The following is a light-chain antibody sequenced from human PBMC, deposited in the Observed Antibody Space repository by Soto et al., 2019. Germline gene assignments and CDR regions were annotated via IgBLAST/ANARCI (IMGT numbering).Light chain of an antibody. CDR3: SSYTHSSTLV. CDR2: EVS. Sequence: QSALTQPASVSGSPGQSITISCTGTSSDVGGYNYVSWYQQHPGKAPKLMISEVSSRPSGVSNRFSGSKSGNTASLTISGLQAEDEADYYCSSYTHSSTLVFGGRTKLTVL. V-gene: IGLV2-14*01. J-gene: IGLJ2*01. CDR1: SSDVGGYNY.